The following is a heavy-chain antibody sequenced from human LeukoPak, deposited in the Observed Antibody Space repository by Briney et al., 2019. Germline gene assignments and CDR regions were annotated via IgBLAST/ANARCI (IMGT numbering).Heavy chain of an antibody. D-gene: IGHD3-10*01. CDR3: ARARAWWKLWSYFDY. CDR2: INHSGST. J-gene: IGHJ4*02. V-gene: IGHV4-34*01. CDR1: GGSFSGYY. Sequence: PSETLSLTCAVYGGSFSGYYWSWIRQPPGKGLEWIGEINHSGSTNYNPSLKSRVTISVDTSKNQLSLKLSSVTAADTAVYYCARARAWWKLWSYFDYWGQGTLVTVSS.